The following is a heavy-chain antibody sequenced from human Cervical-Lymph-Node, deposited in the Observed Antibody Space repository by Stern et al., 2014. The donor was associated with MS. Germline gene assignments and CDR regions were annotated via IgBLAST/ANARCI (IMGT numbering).Heavy chain of an antibody. V-gene: IGHV1-46*04. J-gene: IGHJ4*02. CDR3: ARLEGVTASYND. CDR2: IKPRDGDT. Sequence: QMQLVQSGAEVKEPGASVRVSCKTSGYTFTRYWIHWVRQAPGQGLEWVGIIKPRDGDTIYAQKLKGRVTMTRDSSTSTVYMELTNLRFEDTAVYYCARLEGVTASYNDWGQGTLLTVSS. D-gene: IGHD1-1*01. CDR1: GYTFTRYW.